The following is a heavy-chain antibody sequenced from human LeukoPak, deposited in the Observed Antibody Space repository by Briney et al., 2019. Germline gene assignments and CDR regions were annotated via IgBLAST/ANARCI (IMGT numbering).Heavy chain of an antibody. CDR1: GYTFTSYG. J-gene: IGHJ4*02. V-gene: IGHV1-18*01. D-gene: IGHD3-22*01. Sequence: GASVKVSCKASGYTFTSYGISWVRQAPGQGLEWMGWISAYNGNTNYAQKLQGRVTMTTDTSTSTAYMELRSLRSDDTAVYYCARDSGEYYYDSSGYYSPLLYWGQGTLVTVSS. CDR2: ISAYNGNT. CDR3: ARDSGEYYYDSSGYYSPLLY.